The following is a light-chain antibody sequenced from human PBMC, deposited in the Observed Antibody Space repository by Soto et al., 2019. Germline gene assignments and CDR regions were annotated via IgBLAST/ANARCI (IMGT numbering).Light chain of an antibody. CDR3: QQFDTSPPST. V-gene: IGKV3-20*01. CDR1: QSVSGSY. Sequence: EIVLTQSPGTLSLSPGERATLSCRASQSVSGSYLAWYQQKPGQAPRLLIYGASSRATGIPDRFSGSGSGTDFTLTISRLEPGDFAVYYCQQFDTSPPSTFGQGTRLEIK. CDR2: GAS. J-gene: IGKJ5*01.